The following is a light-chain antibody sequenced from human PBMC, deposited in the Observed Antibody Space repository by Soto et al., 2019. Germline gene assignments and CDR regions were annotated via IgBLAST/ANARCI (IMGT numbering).Light chain of an antibody. Sequence: QSALTQPPSASGSPGQSVTISCTGTSSDVGAYSYVSWYQQHPGKAPKLMIYEVSKRPSGVPDRFSGSKSGNTASLTVSGLQAEDEADYYCSSYAGSNNVVVFGGGTKVTFL. V-gene: IGLV2-8*01. CDR1: SSDVGAYSY. CDR2: EVS. J-gene: IGLJ2*01. CDR3: SSYAGSNNVVV.